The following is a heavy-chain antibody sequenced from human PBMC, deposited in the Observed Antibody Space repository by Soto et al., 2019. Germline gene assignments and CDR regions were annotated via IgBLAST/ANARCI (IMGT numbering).Heavy chain of an antibody. D-gene: IGHD1-1*01. CDR2: VYHSGST. Sequence: QVQLQESGPGLVKPSGTLSLTCAVSGGSISTSNWCSWGRQPPGKGRGWIGEVYHSGSTNYNPSFKCGVAMSVDKSKKQCSLKVTYVAASYSALYYWARASTSGTRFGYWGQGSLVTVSS. CDR1: GGSISTSNW. V-gene: IGHV4-4*02. J-gene: IGHJ4*02. CDR3: ARASTSGTRFGY.